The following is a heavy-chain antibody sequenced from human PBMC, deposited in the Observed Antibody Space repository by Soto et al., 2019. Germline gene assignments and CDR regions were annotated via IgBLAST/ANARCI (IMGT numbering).Heavy chain of an antibody. D-gene: IGHD6-13*01. CDR1: GFTVSSYA. CDR2: ISAST. J-gene: IGHJ4*02. CDR3: AIRMYSTRWYYLDY. V-gene: IGHV3-23*01. Sequence: EMQLLESGGGLVQAGGSLRLSCAASGFTVSSYALNWVRQAPGKGLEWVSGISASTYYADSVKGRFTISRDTSKNTLYLQMIRLRAEDTAIYFCAIRMYSTRWYYLDYWGQGTLVTVSS.